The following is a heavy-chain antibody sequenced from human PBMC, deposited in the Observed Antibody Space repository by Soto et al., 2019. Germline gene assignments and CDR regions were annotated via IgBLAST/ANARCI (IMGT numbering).Heavy chain of an antibody. D-gene: IGHD3-10*01. V-gene: IGHV3-48*02. CDR1: GFTFSSYS. J-gene: IGHJ5*02. CDR3: AGGITMVRGVIATPRVNWFDP. Sequence: GGSLRLSCAASGFTFSSYSMNWVRQAPGKGLEWVSYISSSSSTIYYADSVKGRFTISRDNAKNSLYLQMNSLRDEDTAVYYCAGGITMVRGVIATPRVNWFDPWGQGTLVTVSS. CDR2: ISSSSSTI.